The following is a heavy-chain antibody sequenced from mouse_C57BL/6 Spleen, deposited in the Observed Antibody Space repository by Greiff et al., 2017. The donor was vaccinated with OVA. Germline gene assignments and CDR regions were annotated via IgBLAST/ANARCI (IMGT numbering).Heavy chain of an antibody. CDR3: TTGWLPPFDY. CDR1: GFNIKDDY. V-gene: IGHV14-4*01. CDR2: IDPENGDT. D-gene: IGHD2-3*01. Sequence: VQLKQSGAELVRPGASVKLSCTASGFNIKDDYMHWVKQRPEQGLEWIGWIDPENGDTEYASKFQGKATITADTSSNTAYLQLSSLTSEDTAVYYCTTGWLPPFDYWGQGTTLTVSS. J-gene: IGHJ2*01.